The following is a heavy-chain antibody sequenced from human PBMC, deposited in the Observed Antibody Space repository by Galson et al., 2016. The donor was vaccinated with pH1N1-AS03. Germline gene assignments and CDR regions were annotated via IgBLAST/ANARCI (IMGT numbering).Heavy chain of an antibody. CDR3: ARDESGYMY. D-gene: IGHD3-3*01. CDR1: GYTFVNYG. J-gene: IGHJ4*02. Sequence: SVKVSCKASGYTFVNYGISWVRRAPGQGLEWMGWISGYDGHTGYAQKFQGRVNMTTDTSTNTAYMELRSLTSDDTAVYYCARDESGYMYWGQGTLVTVSS. V-gene: IGHV1-18*01. CDR2: ISGYDGHT.